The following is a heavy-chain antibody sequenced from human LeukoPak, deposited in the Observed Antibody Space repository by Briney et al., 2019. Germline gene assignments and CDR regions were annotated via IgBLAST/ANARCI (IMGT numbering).Heavy chain of an antibody. CDR2: IIPIFGIA. Sequence: GASVKLSCKSSGGTFSSYAISWVRQAPGQGLEWMGRIIPIFGIANYAQKFQGRVTITADKSTSTAYMELSSLRSEDTAVYYCARGKYSSSWYYFDYWGQGTLVTVSS. CDR1: GGTFSSYA. V-gene: IGHV1-69*04. J-gene: IGHJ4*02. D-gene: IGHD6-13*01. CDR3: ARGKYSSSWYYFDY.